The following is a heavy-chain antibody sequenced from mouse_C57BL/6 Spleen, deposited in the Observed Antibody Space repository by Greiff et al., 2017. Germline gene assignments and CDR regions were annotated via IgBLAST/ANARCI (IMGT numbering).Heavy chain of an antibody. CDR2: ITPSNGGT. V-gene: IGHV1-53*01. J-gene: IGHJ4*01. CDR1: GYTFTSYW. Sequence: VQLQQPGTELVKPGASVKLSCKASGYTFTSYWMHWVKQRPGQGLEWIGNITPSNGGTNYNEKFKSKATLTVDKSSSTAYMQLTSLTSEGTPVFYDAGGIDGDCPDYYAMDYWGQGTSVTVSA. D-gene: IGHD2-13*01. CDR3: AGGIDGDCPDYYAMDY.